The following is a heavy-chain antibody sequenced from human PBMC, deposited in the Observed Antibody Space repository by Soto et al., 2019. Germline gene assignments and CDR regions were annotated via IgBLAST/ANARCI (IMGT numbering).Heavy chain of an antibody. D-gene: IGHD5-18*01. J-gene: IGHJ4*02. CDR2: ISYDGSNK. CDR3: ARGRSAGMSTATDRRGHIDY. V-gene: IGHV3-30-3*01. Sequence: GGSLRLSCAASGFTFSSYAMHWVRQAPGKGLEWVAVISYDGSNKYYADSVKGRFTISRDNSKNTLYLQMNSLRAEDTAVYYCARGRSAGMSTATDRRGHIDYWGQGTLVTVSS. CDR1: GFTFSSYA.